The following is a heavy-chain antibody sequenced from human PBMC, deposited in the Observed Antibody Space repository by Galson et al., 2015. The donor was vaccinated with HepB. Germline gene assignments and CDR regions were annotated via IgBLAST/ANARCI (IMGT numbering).Heavy chain of an antibody. CDR2: ISSSSSYI. CDR3: ARAPGIAVAGANY. V-gene: IGHV3-21*01. CDR1: GFTFSSYS. D-gene: IGHD6-19*01. J-gene: IGHJ4*02. Sequence: LRLSCAASGFTFSSYSMNWVRQAPGKGLEWVSSISSSSSYIYYADSVKGRFTISRDNAKNSLYLQMNSLRAEDTAVYYCARAPGIAVAGANYWGQGTLVTVSS.